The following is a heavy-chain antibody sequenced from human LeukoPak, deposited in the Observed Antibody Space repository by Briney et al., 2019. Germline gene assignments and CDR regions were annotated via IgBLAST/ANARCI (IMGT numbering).Heavy chain of an antibody. J-gene: IGHJ4*02. CDR1: GFTFSSYS. D-gene: IGHD5-18*01. Sequence: GGSLRLSCAASGFTFSSYSMNWVRQAPGKGLEWVSSISSSSSYIYYTDSVKGRFTISRDNSKNTLYLQMNSLRAEDTAVYYCARDQRGYNKPSDYWGQGTLVTVSS. CDR3: ARDQRGYNKPSDY. V-gene: IGHV3-21*04. CDR2: ISSSSSYI.